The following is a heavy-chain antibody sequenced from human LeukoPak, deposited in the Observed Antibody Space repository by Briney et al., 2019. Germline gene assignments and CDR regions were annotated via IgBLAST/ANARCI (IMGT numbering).Heavy chain of an antibody. CDR1: GYTFTSHY. D-gene: IGHD6-6*01. CDR3: ARDSNSSSFDY. V-gene: IGHV1-46*01. CDR2: INPSDGST. J-gene: IGHJ4*02. Sequence: ASVKVSCKASGYTFTSHYMHWVRQAPGQGLKWMGIINPSDGSTTSAQKFQGRVTVTRDTSTSTVYMELSSLRSEDTAVYYCARDSNSSSFDYWGQGILVTVSS.